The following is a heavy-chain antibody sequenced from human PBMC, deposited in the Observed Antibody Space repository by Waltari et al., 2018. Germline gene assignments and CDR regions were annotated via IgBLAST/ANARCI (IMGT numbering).Heavy chain of an antibody. D-gene: IGHD3-3*02. CDR1: GFSLSSGSYY. Sequence: QVQLQESGPGLVQPSQTISLTCSVSGFSLSSGSYYWSWIRQHPGKGLEWIGDISHSGDTDYSPSLRSRLTLSVDTSKNQFSLKLNSVTAADTGVYFCAGRGAKMFSIWGRGTLVTVSS. CDR2: ISHSGDT. J-gene: IGHJ4*02. CDR3: AGRGAKMFSI. V-gene: IGHV4-31*02.